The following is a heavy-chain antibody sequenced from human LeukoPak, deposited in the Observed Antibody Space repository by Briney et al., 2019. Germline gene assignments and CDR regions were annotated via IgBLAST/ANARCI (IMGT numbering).Heavy chain of an antibody. CDR2: IYTSGST. CDR3: ASLLTIVVVTAIR. CDR1: GGSISSGSYY. Sequence: KTSETPSLTCTVSGGSISSGSYYWSWIRQPAGKGLEWIGRIYTSGSTNYNPSLKSRVTISVDTSKNQFSLKLSSVTAADTAVYYCASLLTIVVVTAIRWGQGTLVTVSS. V-gene: IGHV4-61*02. J-gene: IGHJ4*02. D-gene: IGHD2-21*02.